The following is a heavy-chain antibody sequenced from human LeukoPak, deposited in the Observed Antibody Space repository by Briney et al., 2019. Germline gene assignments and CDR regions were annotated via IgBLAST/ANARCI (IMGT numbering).Heavy chain of an antibody. CDR1: GYTFTSYA. V-gene: IGHV1-3*01. Sequence: ASVKVSCKASGYTFTSYAMHWVRQAPGQRLEWMGWINAGNGNTKYSQKFQGRVTITRDTSASTAYMELSSLGSEDTAVYYCAREVGEGGNFDYWGQGTLVTVSS. CDR3: AREVGEGGNFDY. J-gene: IGHJ4*02. CDR2: INAGNGNT. D-gene: IGHD3-16*01.